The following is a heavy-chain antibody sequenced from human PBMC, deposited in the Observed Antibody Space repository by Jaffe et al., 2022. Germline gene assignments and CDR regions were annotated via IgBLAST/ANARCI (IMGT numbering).Heavy chain of an antibody. V-gene: IGHV4-59*01. CDR1: GGSISSYY. CDR3: ARAHPVGLWFDP. Sequence: QVQLQESGPGLVKPSETLSLTCTVSGGSISSYYWSWIRQPPGKGLEWIGYIYYSGSTNYNPSLKSRVTISVDTSKNQFSLKLSSVTAADTAVYYCARAHPVGLWFDPWGQGTLVTVSS. J-gene: IGHJ5*02. CDR2: IYYSGST.